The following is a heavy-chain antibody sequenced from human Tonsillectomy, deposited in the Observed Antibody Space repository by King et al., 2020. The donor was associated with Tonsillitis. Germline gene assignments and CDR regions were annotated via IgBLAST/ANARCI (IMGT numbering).Heavy chain of an antibody. D-gene: IGHD2-21*01. CDR1: GFTFSDHY. Sequence: QLVQSGGDVVQPGGSLRLSCAASGFTFSDHYMDWIRQAPGKGLEWVGRVRKKANKYTTEYAASVKGRFIVSRDDSQNSLYLQMNSLKIVDTAVYYCVRVGLEFQCDFWGQGTLVTASA. J-gene: IGHJ4*02. V-gene: IGHV3-72*01. CDR3: VRVGLEFQCDF. CDR2: VRKKANKYTT.